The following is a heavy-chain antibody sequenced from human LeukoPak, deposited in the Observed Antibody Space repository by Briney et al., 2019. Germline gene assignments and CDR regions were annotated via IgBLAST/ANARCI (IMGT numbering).Heavy chain of an antibody. CDR2: IYNSGNT. CDR3: ARGSFDSSGYYVFDY. D-gene: IGHD3-22*01. CDR1: GDSITRNY. V-gene: IGHV4-4*07. J-gene: IGHJ4*02. Sequence: SETLSLTCTVSGDSITRNYWSWIRQPARKGLEWIGRIYNSGNTNYTPSLESRVTMSTDTSKNQFSLKLSSVTAADTAVYYCARGSFDSSGYYVFDYWGQGTLSPSPQ.